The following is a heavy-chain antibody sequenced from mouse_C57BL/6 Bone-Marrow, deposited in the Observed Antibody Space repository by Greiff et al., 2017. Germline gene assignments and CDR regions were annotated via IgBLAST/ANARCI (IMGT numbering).Heavy chain of an antibody. CDR1: GYTFTSYW. CDR2: IYPNSGST. J-gene: IGHJ2*01. CDR3: ARRIGGKYFDY. V-gene: IGHV1-64*01. D-gene: IGHD3-1*01. Sequence: QVQLQQPGAELVKPGASVKLSCKASGYTFTSYWMHWVKQRPGQGLEWIGMIYPNSGSTNYNEKFKSTATLTVDKSSSPAYMQLSSLTSEDSAVYYCARRIGGKYFDYWGQGTTLTVSS.